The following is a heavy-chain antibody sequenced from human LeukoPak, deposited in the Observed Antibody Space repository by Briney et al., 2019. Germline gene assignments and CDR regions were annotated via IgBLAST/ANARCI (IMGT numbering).Heavy chain of an antibody. CDR3: ARAYSSGWYLPYYFDY. J-gene: IGHJ4*02. CDR1: GYTFTSYA. Sequence: ASMKVSCKASGYTFTSYAMHWVRQAPGQRLEWMGWINAGNGNTKYSQKFQGRVTITRDTSASTAYMELSNLRSEDTAVYYCARAYSSGWYLPYYFDYWGQGTLVTVSS. CDR2: INAGNGNT. D-gene: IGHD6-19*01. V-gene: IGHV1-3*01.